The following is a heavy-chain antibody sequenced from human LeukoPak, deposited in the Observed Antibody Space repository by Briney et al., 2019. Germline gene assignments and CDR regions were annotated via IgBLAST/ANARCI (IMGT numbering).Heavy chain of an antibody. D-gene: IGHD4-17*01. CDR3: ARDLVTVTKGFDI. J-gene: IGHJ3*02. V-gene: IGHV4-59*11. CDR2: ISYSGTT. Sequence: SETLSLTCAVSGDSFSSHYWTWIRQPPGGGLEWIGYISYSGTTNYTPSLKSRVTISTDTSKNQFSLKLSSVTTADTAVYYCARDLVTVTKGFDIWGLGTMVSVSS. CDR1: GDSFSSHY.